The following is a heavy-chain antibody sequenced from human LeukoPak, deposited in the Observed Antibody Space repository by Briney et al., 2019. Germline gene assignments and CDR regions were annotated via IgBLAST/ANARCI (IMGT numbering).Heavy chain of an antibody. Sequence: GGSLTLSCAASGFTFRRYRMSWLRQSPGEGVEWLANIKQNGSEKYYVDSVKGRFTISRDNAKNSLYLQMNSLRAEDTAVYYCARDGFSGSDDYWGQGTLVTVSS. D-gene: IGHD3-10*01. J-gene: IGHJ4*02. V-gene: IGHV3-7*01. CDR2: IKQNGSEK. CDR1: GFTFRRYR. CDR3: ARDGFSGSDDY.